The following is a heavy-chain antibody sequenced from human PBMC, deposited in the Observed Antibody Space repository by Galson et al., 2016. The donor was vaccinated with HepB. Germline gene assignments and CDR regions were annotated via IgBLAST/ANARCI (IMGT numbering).Heavy chain of an antibody. D-gene: IGHD3-3*01. CDR1: GFTFSTYW. CDR2: IKNDGSST. CDR3: ARAQHHVLRFLEWLLWSAFDI. V-gene: IGHV3-74*01. J-gene: IGHJ3*02. Sequence: SLRLSCAASGFTFSTYWMHWVRQAPGKGLVWVARIKNDGSSTSYADSVKGRITISRDNAKNTLYLQVNSLRAEDTAVYYCARAQHHVLRFLEWLLWSAFDIWGQGTMVTVSS.